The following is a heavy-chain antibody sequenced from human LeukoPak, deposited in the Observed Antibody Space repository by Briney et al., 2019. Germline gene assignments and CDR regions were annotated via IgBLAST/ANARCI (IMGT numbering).Heavy chain of an antibody. CDR2: IYYSGST. CDR1: GGSISSYY. CDR3: ARAVYSSGPGYWFDP. J-gene: IGHJ5*02. Sequence: SETLSLTCTVSGGSISSYYWSWIRQPPGKGLEWIGYIYYSGSTNYNPSLKSRVTISVDTSKNQFSLKLSSVTAADTAVYYCARAVYSSGPGYWFDPWGQETLVTVSS. V-gene: IGHV4-59*01. D-gene: IGHD6-19*01.